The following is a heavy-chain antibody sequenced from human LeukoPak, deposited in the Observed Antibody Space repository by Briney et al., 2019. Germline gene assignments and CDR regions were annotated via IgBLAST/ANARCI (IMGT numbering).Heavy chain of an antibody. D-gene: IGHD6-13*01. Sequence: GGSLRLSCAASGFTFSSYAMHWVRQAPGKGLEWVAVISYDGSNKYYADSVKGRFTISRDNSKNTLYLQMNSLRAEDTAVYYCARDKPYSSSWYFDYWGQGTLVTVSS. V-gene: IGHV3-30-3*01. CDR1: GFTFSSYA. CDR3: ARDKPYSSSWYFDY. J-gene: IGHJ4*02. CDR2: ISYDGSNK.